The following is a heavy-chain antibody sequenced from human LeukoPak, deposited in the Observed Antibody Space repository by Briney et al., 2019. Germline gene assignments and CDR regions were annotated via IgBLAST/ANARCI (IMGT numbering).Heavy chain of an antibody. CDR1: GGTFSSYA. Sequence: AASVKVSCKASGGTFSSYAISWVRQAPGKGLEWMGGFDPEDGETIYAQKFQGRVTMTEDTSTDTAYMELSSLRSEDTAVYYCATEGLAADHSGTLPFDYWGQGTLVTVSS. D-gene: IGHD5-12*01. CDR3: ATEGLAADHSGTLPFDY. J-gene: IGHJ4*02. CDR2: FDPEDGET. V-gene: IGHV1-24*01.